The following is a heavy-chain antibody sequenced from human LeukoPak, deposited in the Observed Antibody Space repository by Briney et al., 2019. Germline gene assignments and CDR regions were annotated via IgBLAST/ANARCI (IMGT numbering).Heavy chain of an antibody. V-gene: IGHV4-39*01. Sequence: PSETLSLTCIVSGGSISSSGYYRGWIRQPPGKGLEWIGSILYSGDTYFNPSLKSRVTISVDTSKNQFSLKLSSVTAADTAVYYCARIGYCSDASCWGLYYFDCWGQGTLVTVSS. D-gene: IGHD2-15*01. J-gene: IGHJ4*02. CDR3: ARIGYCSDASCWGLYYFDC. CDR1: GGSISSSGYY. CDR2: ILYSGDT.